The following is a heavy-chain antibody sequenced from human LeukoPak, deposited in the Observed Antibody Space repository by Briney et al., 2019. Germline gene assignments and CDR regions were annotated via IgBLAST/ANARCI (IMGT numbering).Heavy chain of an antibody. CDR1: GLTFDDYA. CDR2: ISGDGGST. CDR3: AKDKYDILTGPFDY. D-gene: IGHD3-9*01. Sequence: GGSLRLSCAASGLTFDDYAMHWVRQAPGKGLEWASLISGDGGSTYYADSVKGRFTISRDNSKNSLYLQMNSLRTEDTALYYCAKDKYDILTGPFDYWGQGTLVTVSS. J-gene: IGHJ4*02. V-gene: IGHV3-43*02.